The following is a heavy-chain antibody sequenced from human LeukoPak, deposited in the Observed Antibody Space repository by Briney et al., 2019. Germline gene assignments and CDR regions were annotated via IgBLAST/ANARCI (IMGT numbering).Heavy chain of an antibody. CDR2: INHSGST. CDR1: GWSFSGYY. V-gene: IGHV4-34*01. J-gene: IGHJ4*02. CDR3: ARGPYYHSSGYYRDY. Sequence: SETLSLTCAVYGWSFSGYYWSWIRQPPGKGLEWIGEINHSGSTNYNPSLKRRVAISVATAKNQISLKMSTVTAADTAVYSCARGPYYHSSGYYRDYSGQGNLVTASS. D-gene: IGHD3-22*01.